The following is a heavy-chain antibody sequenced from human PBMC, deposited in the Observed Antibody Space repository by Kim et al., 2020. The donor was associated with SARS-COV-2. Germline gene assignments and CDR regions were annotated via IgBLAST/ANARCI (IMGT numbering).Heavy chain of an antibody. J-gene: IGHJ4*02. V-gene: IGHV3-9*01. CDR3: AKSDYGDSHFDY. D-gene: IGHD4-17*01. Sequence: GYADSVKGRFTNSRDNAKNSLYLQMNSLRAEDTALYYCAKSDYGDSHFDYWGQGTLVTVSS.